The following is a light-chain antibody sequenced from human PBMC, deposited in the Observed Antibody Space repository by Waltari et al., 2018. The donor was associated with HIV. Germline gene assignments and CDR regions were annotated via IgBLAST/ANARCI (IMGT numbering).Light chain of an antibody. CDR3: SSYGDSLKVL. CDR1: SSDIGAYDF. V-gene: IGLV2-8*01. J-gene: IGLJ2*01. CDR2: EVT. Sequence: QSALTQPPSASGSLGPSVTLSCPVSSSDIGAYDFVSWFQQHPHSAPKLLLYEVTRRPSTVSDRFSGSRSGNTAFLTVAGLQPDDEATYFCSSYGDSLKVLFGGGTNVTVL.